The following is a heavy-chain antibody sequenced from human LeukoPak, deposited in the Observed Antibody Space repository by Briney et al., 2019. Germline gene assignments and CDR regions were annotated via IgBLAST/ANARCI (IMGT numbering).Heavy chain of an antibody. J-gene: IGHJ4*02. D-gene: IGHD2-15*01. V-gene: IGHV3-66*01. CDR3: VRELEGGLGDY. CDR1: GFTVSTNY. Sequence: GGSLRLSCAASGFTVSTNYMSWVRQAPGKGLEWVSVIYSGGSTYYADSVKGRFTISRDNSKNTLYLQMNSLRAEDTAVYYCVRELEGGLGDYWGQGTLVTVSS. CDR2: IYSGGST.